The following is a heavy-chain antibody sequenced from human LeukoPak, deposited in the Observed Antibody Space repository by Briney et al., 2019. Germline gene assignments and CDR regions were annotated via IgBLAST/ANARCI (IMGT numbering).Heavy chain of an antibody. J-gene: IGHJ4*02. CDR3: ARDEIFGPQLDY. V-gene: IGHV4-61*02. D-gene: IGHD3/OR15-3a*01. CDR2: IYTSGST. CDR1: GGSISSGSYY. Sequence: PSETLSLTCTVSGGSISSGSYYWSWIRQPAGKGLEWIGRIYTSGSTNYNPSLKSRVTISVDTSKNQFSLKLSSVTAADTAVYYCARDEIFGPQLDYWGQGTLVTVSS.